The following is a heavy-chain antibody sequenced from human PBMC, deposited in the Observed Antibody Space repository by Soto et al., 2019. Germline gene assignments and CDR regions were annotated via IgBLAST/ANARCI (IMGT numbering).Heavy chain of an antibody. Sequence: TLSLSCTVSGASISSGRSYWSWIRQHPGKGLEWIGYMFYSGSTYYHPSLKSRVNISADTSKNQFSLRLTSVTPADTAVYYCARDNGYGHFDSWGQGTLVTV. CDR2: MFYSGST. J-gene: IGHJ4*02. V-gene: IGHV4-31*03. CDR3: ARDNGYGHFDS. CDR1: GASISSGRSY. D-gene: IGHD5-12*01.